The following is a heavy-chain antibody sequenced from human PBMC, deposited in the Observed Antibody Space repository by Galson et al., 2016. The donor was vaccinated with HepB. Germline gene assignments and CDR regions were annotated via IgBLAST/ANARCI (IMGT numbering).Heavy chain of an antibody. CDR1: GFSLSTRGVG. CDR3: ARAYCGGDCLSYNILYQYGLDV. D-gene: IGHD2-21*01. V-gene: IGHV2-5*02. CDR2: IYWDDDK. J-gene: IGHJ6*02. Sequence: PALVKPTQTLTLTCTFSGFSLSTRGVGVGWIRQPPGEALEWLTLIYWDDDKRYNPSLKSRLTVTKDTSKSQVVLTMTNMDPFDTATYYCARAYCGGDCLSYNILYQYGLDVWGQGTTVTVSS.